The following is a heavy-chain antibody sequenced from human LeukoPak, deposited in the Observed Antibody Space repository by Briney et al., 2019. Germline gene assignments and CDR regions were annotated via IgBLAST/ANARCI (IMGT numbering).Heavy chain of an antibody. J-gene: IGHJ3*01. CDR1: GFTXTSSA. D-gene: IGHD3-22*01. V-gene: IGHV1-58*01. CDR3: AAEAAYYHDSRDAFDV. Sequence: TSVKVSCKASGFTXTSSAVQWVRQARGQRLEWIGWIVVGSGNTNYAQKFQERVTITRDMSTSLVYMELSSLRSEDTAVYYCAAEAAYYHDSRDAFDVWGQGTMVTVSS. CDR2: IVVGSGNT.